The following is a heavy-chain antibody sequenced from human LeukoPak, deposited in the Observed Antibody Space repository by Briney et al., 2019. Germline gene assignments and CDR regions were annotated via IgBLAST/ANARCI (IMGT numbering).Heavy chain of an antibody. CDR2: TYYSGST. CDR1: GGSLSSHY. J-gene: IGHJ4*02. V-gene: IGHV4-59*11. D-gene: IGHD3-10*01. CDR3: ARRGYGSLGGFDY. Sequence: SETLSLTCTVSGGSLSSHYCSWIRQPPGKGLEWIGYTYYSGSTNYNPSLKSRVTISVDTSKNQFSLKLSSVTAADTAVYYCARRGYGSLGGFDYWGQGTLVTVSS.